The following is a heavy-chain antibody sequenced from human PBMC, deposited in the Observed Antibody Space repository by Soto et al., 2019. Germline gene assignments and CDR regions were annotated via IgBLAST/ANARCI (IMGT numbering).Heavy chain of an antibody. CDR3: ARAGYSGNSKDPFYI. CDR1: GYTFTAYW. CDR2: IYPGDSDT. D-gene: IGHD4-4*01. J-gene: IGHJ3*02. Sequence: PGESLKISCKGSGYTFTAYWIGWVRQMPGKGLEGMGVIYPGDSDTRYSPSFQGQVTISADKSISTAFLQWSSLKASDTATFYCARAGYSGNSKDPFYIWGPGTMVTVSS. V-gene: IGHV5-51*01.